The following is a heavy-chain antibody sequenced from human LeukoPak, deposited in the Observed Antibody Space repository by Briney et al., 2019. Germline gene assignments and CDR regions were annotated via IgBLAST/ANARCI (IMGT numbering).Heavy chain of an antibody. V-gene: IGHV3-30*02. Sequence: PGGSLRLSCAASGFTFSSYGMPWARQAPGKGLEWVAYIQYDGSNEQYADSVKGRFSISRDSSKNILYLQMNSLRAEDTAVYYCAKVYYDILWWFDPWGQGTQVTVSS. CDR2: IQYDGSNE. J-gene: IGHJ5*02. D-gene: IGHD3-9*01. CDR3: AKVYYDILWWFDP. CDR1: GFTFSSYG.